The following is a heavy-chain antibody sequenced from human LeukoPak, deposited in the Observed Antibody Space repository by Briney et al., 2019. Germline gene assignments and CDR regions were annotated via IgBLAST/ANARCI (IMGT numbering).Heavy chain of an antibody. Sequence: GGSLRLSCAASGFTFSTYGMHWVRQAPGKGLEWVAVISYDGSNKYYADSVKGRFTISRDNSKNTLYLQMNSLRAEDTAVYYCARARWDQDSSAEYLDYWGQGTLVTVSS. V-gene: IGHV3-30*03. CDR3: ARARWDQDSSAEYLDY. CDR2: ISYDGSNK. D-gene: IGHD3-22*01. CDR1: GFTFSTYG. J-gene: IGHJ4*02.